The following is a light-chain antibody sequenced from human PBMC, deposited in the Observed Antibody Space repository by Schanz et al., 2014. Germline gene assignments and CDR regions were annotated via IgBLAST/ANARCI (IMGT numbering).Light chain of an antibody. Sequence: DIQMTQSPSTLSASVGDRVSITCRASQSISSWLAWYQQKPGKAPNLLIYDASRLESGVPSRFSASGSGTEFTLVISSLQPEDFATYYCQQSYSIPQTFGQGTKVEI. V-gene: IGKV1-5*01. CDR3: QQSYSIPQT. CDR2: DAS. CDR1: QSISSW. J-gene: IGKJ1*01.